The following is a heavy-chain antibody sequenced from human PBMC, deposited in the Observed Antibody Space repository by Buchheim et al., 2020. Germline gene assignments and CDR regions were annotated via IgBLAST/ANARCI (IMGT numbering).Heavy chain of an antibody. CDR2: ISGRGGST. CDR1: GFTFSSYA. J-gene: IGHJ4*02. CDR3: AKEWMATTSLWGNQNRETDY. Sequence: EVQLVESGGGLVQPGGSLRLSCAASGFTFSSYAMSWVRQAPGKGLEWVSAISGRGGSTYYADSVKGRFTISRDNSKNTLYLQMNSLRAEDTAVYYCAKEWMATTSLWGNQNRETDYWGQGTL. D-gene: IGHD5-12*01. V-gene: IGHV3-23*04.